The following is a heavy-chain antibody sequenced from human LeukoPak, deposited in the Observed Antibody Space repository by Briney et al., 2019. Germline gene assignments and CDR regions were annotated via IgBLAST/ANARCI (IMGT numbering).Heavy chain of an antibody. Sequence: GGSLRLSCAASGFTFSSYSMNWVRQAPGKELEWVSSISSSSSYIYYADSVKGRFTISRDNAKNSLYLQMNSLRAEDTAVYYCARDSPKYYYGSGSYANWYDYWGQGTLVTVSS. V-gene: IGHV3-21*01. CDR2: ISSSSSYI. J-gene: IGHJ4*02. CDR3: ARDSPKYYYGSGSYANWYDY. D-gene: IGHD3-10*01. CDR1: GFTFSSYS.